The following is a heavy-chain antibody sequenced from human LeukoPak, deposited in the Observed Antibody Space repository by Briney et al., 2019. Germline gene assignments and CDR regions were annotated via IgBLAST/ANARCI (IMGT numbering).Heavy chain of an antibody. V-gene: IGHV4-39*07. CDR2: INHSGST. Sequence: SETLSLTCTVSGDSISSSNSYWSWIRQPPGKGLEWIGEINHSGSTNYNPSLKSRVTISVDTSKNQFSLKLSSVTAADTAVYYCASTGYSSYTDYWGQGTLVTVSS. J-gene: IGHJ4*02. CDR3: ASTGYSSYTDY. CDR1: GDSISSSNSY. D-gene: IGHD6-19*01.